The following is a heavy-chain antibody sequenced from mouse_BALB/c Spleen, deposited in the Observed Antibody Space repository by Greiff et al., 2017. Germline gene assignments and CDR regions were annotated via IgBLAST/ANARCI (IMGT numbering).Heavy chain of an antibody. CDR2: IDPANGNT. D-gene: IGHD1-1*01. CDR1: GFNIKDTY. Sequence: EVQLQQSGAELVKPGASVKLSCTASGFNIKDTYMHWVKQRPEQGLEWIGRIDPANGNTKYDPKFQGKATITADTSSNTAYLQLSSLTSEDTAVYYCASNYYGSSYDYWGQGTTLTVSS. V-gene: IGHV14-3*02. J-gene: IGHJ2*01. CDR3: ASNYYGSSYDY.